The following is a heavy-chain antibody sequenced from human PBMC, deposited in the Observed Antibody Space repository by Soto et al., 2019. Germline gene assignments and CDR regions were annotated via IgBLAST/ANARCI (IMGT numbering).Heavy chain of an antibody. CDR2: IIPIFGTA. J-gene: IGHJ6*02. V-gene: IGHV1-69*01. D-gene: IGHD6-13*01. Sequence: QVQLVQSGAEVKKPGSSVKVSCKASGGTFSSYAISWVRQAPGQGLEWMGGIIPIFGTANYAQKYQGRVTITADESTSTAYMELRSLRSEDTAVYYCARVEEIAAAGTYYYCGMDVWGQGTTVTVSS. CDR3: ARVEEIAAAGTYYYCGMDV. CDR1: GGTFSSYA.